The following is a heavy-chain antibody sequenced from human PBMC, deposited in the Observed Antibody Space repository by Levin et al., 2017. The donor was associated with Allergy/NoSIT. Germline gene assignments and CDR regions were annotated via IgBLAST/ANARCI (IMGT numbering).Heavy chain of an antibody. Sequence: GESLKISCAASGFSFNTHSMNWVRQAPGKGLEWVSFISTSSSTIHYADSVKGRFTISRDNAKNSLYLQMNSLRAEDTAVYYCARDGYGDSSFVIWGQGTMVTVSS. CDR1: GFSFNTHS. V-gene: IGHV3-48*01. CDR3: ARDGYGDSSFVI. D-gene: IGHD4-17*01. J-gene: IGHJ3*02. CDR2: ISTSSSTI.